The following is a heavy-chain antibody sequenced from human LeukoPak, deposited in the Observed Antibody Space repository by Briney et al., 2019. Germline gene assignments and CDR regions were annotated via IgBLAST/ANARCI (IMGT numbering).Heavy chain of an antibody. CDR2: ITGSGGNT. CDR1: GFSFSSYS. J-gene: IGHJ6*02. CDR3: AKDRVDSYGFSYYYYGMDV. Sequence: GGSLRLSCAASGFSFSSYSMSWVRQAPGKGLEWVSVITGSGGNTYYADSVKGRFTISRDNSKNTLYLQMNSLRAEDTAVYYCAKDRVDSYGFSYYYYGMDVWGQGTTVTVSS. V-gene: IGHV3-23*01. D-gene: IGHD5-18*01.